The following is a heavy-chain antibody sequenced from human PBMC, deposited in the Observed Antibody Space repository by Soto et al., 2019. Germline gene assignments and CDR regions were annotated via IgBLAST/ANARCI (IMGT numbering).Heavy chain of an antibody. CDR1: GYTFTSYG. D-gene: IGHD3-10*01. Sequence: GASVKVSCKASGYTFTSYGISWVRQAPGQGLEWMGWISAYNGNTNYAQKLQGRVTMTTDTSMSTAYMELRSLRSDDTAVYYCARDEESIMVRGVSEALNWFDPWGQGTLVTVSS. CDR2: ISAYNGNT. V-gene: IGHV1-18*01. J-gene: IGHJ5*02. CDR3: ARDEESIMVRGVSEALNWFDP.